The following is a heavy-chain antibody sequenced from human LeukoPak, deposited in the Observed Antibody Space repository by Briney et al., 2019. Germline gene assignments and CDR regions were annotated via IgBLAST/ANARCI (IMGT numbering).Heavy chain of an antibody. CDR2: ISSSSSYI. D-gene: IGHD3-22*01. CDR3: ARSHYDSSGYYNDFDY. J-gene: IGHJ4*02. CDR1: GFTFSSYS. Sequence: PGGSLRLFCAASGFTFSSYSMNWVRQAPGKGLDWVSSISSSSSYIYYADSVKGRFTISRDNAKNSLYLQMNSLRAEDTAVYYCARSHYDSSGYYNDFDYWGQGTLVTVSS. V-gene: IGHV3-21*01.